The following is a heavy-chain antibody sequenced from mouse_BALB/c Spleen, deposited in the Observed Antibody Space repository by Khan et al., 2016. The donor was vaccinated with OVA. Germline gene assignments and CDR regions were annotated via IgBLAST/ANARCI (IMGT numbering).Heavy chain of an antibody. Sequence: QVQLQQSGAELMKPGASVKISCKATGYTFSSYWIEWVKQRPGHGLEWIGEILPGSGSNNYNEKFKGKATFTADTSSNTAYMQLSSLTSEDSAVYLGARGNYYGSSFWFGYWGQGTLVTVS. CDR3: ARGNYYGSSFWFGY. V-gene: IGHV1-9*01. D-gene: IGHD1-1*01. CDR1: GYTFSSYW. J-gene: IGHJ3*01. CDR2: ILPGSGSN.